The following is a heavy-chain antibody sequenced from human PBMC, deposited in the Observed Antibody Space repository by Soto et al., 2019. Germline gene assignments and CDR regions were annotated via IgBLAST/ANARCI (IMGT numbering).Heavy chain of an antibody. V-gene: IGHV3-13*01. CDR3: ARSYSNPRYYYYYMDV. Sequence: GGSLRLSCAASGFTFSSYDMHWVRQATGKGLEWVSAIGTAGDTYYPGSVKGRFTISRENAKNSLYLQMNSLRAGDTAVYYCARSYSNPRYYYYYMDVWGKGTTVTVSS. CDR2: IGTAGDT. CDR1: GFTFSSYD. D-gene: IGHD4-4*01. J-gene: IGHJ6*03.